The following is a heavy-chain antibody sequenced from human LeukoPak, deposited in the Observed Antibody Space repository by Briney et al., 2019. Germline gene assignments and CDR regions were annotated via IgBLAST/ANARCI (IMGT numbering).Heavy chain of an antibody. D-gene: IGHD3-22*01. Sequence: GGSLRLSCAASGFTFSGSALHWVRQASGKGLEWVGRIRSTANGYATAYAASVKGRFTISRDKSKNTLDLQMNSLRAEDTAVYYCAKARYYDSSGPFDYWGQGTLVTVSS. CDR1: GFTFSGSA. CDR3: AKARYYDSSGPFDY. CDR2: IRSTANGYAT. J-gene: IGHJ4*02. V-gene: IGHV3-73*01.